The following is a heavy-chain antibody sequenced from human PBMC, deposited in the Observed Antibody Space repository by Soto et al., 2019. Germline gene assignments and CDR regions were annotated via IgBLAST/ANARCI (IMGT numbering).Heavy chain of an antibody. J-gene: IGHJ4*02. CDR2: INAGNGNT. V-gene: IGHV1-3*01. D-gene: IGHD5-12*01. CDR1: GYTFTSYA. Sequence: QVPLVQSGAEVKKPGASVKVSCKASGYTFTSYAMHWVRQAPGQRLEWMGWINAGNGNTKYSQKFQGRVTITRDTSASTAYMELSSLRSEDTAVYYCARARIVATIEEYYFDYWGQGTLVTVSS. CDR3: ARARIVATIEEYYFDY.